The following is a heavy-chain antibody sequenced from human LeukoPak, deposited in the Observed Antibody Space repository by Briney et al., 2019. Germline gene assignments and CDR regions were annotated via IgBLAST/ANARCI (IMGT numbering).Heavy chain of an antibody. Sequence: SGPTLVNPTQTLTLTCTFSGFSLSTSGVGVGWIRQPPGKALEWLALIYWDDDKRYSPSLKSRLTITKDTSKNQVVLTMTNMDPVDTATYYCAHKTSHVWGNYRYSGFDYWGQGTLVTVSS. CDR2: IYWDDDK. V-gene: IGHV2-5*02. J-gene: IGHJ4*02. D-gene: IGHD3-16*02. CDR1: GFSLSTSGVG. CDR3: AHKTSHVWGNYRYSGFDY.